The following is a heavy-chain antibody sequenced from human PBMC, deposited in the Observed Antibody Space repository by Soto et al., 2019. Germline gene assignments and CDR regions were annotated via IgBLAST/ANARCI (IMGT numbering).Heavy chain of an antibody. Sequence: QVQLVESGGGVVQPGRSLRLSCAASGFTFTSYAMHWVRQAPGKGLEWVAVISNDGSNYYYADSVRGRFTISRDNTKNTLFLQMSSLRGEDSGVYNCARGTTLVIVDYGMDVWGQGTTVTVSS. J-gene: IGHJ6*02. CDR3: ARGTTLVIVDYGMDV. V-gene: IGHV3-30-3*01. CDR2: ISNDGSNY. CDR1: GFTFTSYA. D-gene: IGHD1-7*01.